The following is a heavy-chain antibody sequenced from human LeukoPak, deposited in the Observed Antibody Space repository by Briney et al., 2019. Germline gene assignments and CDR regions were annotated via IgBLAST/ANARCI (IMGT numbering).Heavy chain of an antibody. D-gene: IGHD3-22*01. J-gene: IGHJ4*02. CDR3: ARDRVRGSLLQPTDY. Sequence: ASVKVSCKASGYTFTGYYMHWVRRAPGQGLEWMGWINPNSGGTNYAQKFQGRVTMTRDTSISTAYMELSRLRSDDTAVYYCARDRVRGSLLQPTDYWGQGTLVTVSS. CDR1: GYTFTGYY. CDR2: INPNSGGT. V-gene: IGHV1-2*02.